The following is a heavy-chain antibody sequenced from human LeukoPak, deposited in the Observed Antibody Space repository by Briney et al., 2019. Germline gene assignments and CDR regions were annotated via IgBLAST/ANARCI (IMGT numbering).Heavy chain of an antibody. CDR3: ATAPYGDGDY. CDR2: FDPEDGET. D-gene: IGHD4-17*01. J-gene: IGHJ4*02. CDR1: GSTLTELS. Sequence: ASVKVSCKVSGSTLTELSMHWVRQAPGKGLEWMGGFDPEDGETIYAQKFRGRVTMTEDTSTDTAYMELSSLRSGDTAVYYCATAPYGDGDYWGQGTLVTVSS. V-gene: IGHV1-24*01.